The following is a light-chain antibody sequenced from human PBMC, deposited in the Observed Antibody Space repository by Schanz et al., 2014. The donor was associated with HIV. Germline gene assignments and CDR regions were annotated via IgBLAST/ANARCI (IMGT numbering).Light chain of an antibody. CDR3: QSYDSSLSGVV. J-gene: IGLJ2*01. V-gene: IGLV1-40*01. Sequence: QSVLTQPPSVSGAPGQRVTISCTGGTSNIGTGFHVHWYQQVPGAAPKLLIFDTNNRPSGVPDRFSGSKSGNTASLTVSGLQAEDEADYYCQSYDSSLSGVVFGGGTKLTVL. CDR1: TSNIGTGFH. CDR2: DTN.